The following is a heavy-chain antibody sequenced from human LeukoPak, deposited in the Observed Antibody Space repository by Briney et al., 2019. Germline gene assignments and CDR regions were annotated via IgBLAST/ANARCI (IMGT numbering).Heavy chain of an antibody. CDR2: INTDGSDGSST. J-gene: IGHJ2*01. D-gene: IGHD6-19*01. CDR3: ARVVAAGKWYFDL. V-gene: IGHV3-74*01. CDR1: GFTFSNYW. Sequence: PGGSLRLSCAASGFTFSNYWVHWVRQGPGKGLVWVSRINTDGSDGSSTNYADSVKGRFTISRDNAKNTLYLQMNSLRAEDTAVYYCARVVAAGKWYFDLWGRGTLVTVSS.